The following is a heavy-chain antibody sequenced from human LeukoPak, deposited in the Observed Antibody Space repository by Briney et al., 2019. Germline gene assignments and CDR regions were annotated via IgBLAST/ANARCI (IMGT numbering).Heavy chain of an antibody. V-gene: IGHV3-23*01. CDR3: AKDLVDTAIPTVSFDY. D-gene: IGHD5-18*01. CDR1: GFTFSSYA. J-gene: IGHJ4*02. Sequence: GGSLRLSCAASGFTFSSYAMSWVRQAPGKGLEWVSAISGSGGSTYYADSVKGRFTISRDNSKNTLYLQMNSLRAEDTAVYYCAKDLVDTAIPTVSFDYWGQGTLVTVSS. CDR2: ISGSGGST.